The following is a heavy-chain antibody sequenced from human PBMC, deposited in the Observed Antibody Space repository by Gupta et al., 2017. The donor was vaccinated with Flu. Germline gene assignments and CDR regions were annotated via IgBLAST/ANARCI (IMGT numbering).Heavy chain of an antibody. CDR2: ISSSSSYI. D-gene: IGHD5-24*01. V-gene: IGHV3-21*01. CDR1: GFTFSSYS. J-gene: IGHJ4*02. Sequence: EVQLVESGGGLVKPGGSLRLSCAASGFTFSSYSMNWVRQAPGKGLEWVSSISSSSSYIYYADSVKGRFTISRDNAKNSLYLQMNSLRAEDTAVYYCARDEVEMATITPFDYWGQGTLVTVSS. CDR3: ARDEVEMATITPFDY.